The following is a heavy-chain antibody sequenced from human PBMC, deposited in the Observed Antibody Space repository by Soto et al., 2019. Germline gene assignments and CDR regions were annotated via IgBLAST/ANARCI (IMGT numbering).Heavy chain of an antibody. Sequence: PGGSLRLSCAASGFTFSSYAMSWVRQAPGKGLEWVSTISGSGGSTYYADPVKGRCTISRDNSKNTVWLQMNSLRAEDAAVYYCAKVEGPLVREWNWFDSWGQGTLVTVSS. V-gene: IGHV3-23*01. CDR2: ISGSGGST. J-gene: IGHJ5*01. CDR3: AKVEGPLVREWNWFDS. D-gene: IGHD3-10*02. CDR1: GFTFSSYA.